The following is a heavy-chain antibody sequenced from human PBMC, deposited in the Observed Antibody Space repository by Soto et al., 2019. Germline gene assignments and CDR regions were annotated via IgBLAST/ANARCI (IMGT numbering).Heavy chain of an antibody. J-gene: IGHJ6*03. D-gene: IGHD3-3*01. V-gene: IGHV3-33*01. Sequence: PGGSLRLSCAASGFTFSSYGMHWVRQAPGKGLEWVAVIWYDGSNKYYADSVKGRFTISRDNSKNTLYLQMNSLRAEDTAVYYCARVSRPLFGVVIMTYMDVWGKGTTVTVSS. CDR1: GFTFSSYG. CDR2: IWYDGSNK. CDR3: ARVSRPLFGVVIMTYMDV.